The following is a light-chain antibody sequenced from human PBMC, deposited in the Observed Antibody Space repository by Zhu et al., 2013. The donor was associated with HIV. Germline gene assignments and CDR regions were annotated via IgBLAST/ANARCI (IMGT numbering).Light chain of an antibody. Sequence: DIQVTQSPSSLSASVGDRVTITCRASQGINDFLAWYQHKPGKVPKLLIYSASTLQSGVPSRFSGSGFGTDFTLTISGLQPEDVATYYCQACSSAPXTFGQGTRVEIK. J-gene: IGKJ1*01. CDR3: QACSSAPXT. CDR1: QGINDF. V-gene: IGKV1-27*01. CDR2: SAS.